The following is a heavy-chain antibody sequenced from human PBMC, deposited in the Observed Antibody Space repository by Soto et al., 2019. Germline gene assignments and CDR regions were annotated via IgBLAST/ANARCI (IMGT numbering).Heavy chain of an antibody. Sequence: GGSLRLSCAASGFTFSSYWIHWVRQAPGKGLVWVSRINGDGSSTSHAESVKGRFTISRDNSKNTLYLQMNSLRAEDTAVYYCAKDPRLWGQGTLVTVSS. CDR1: GFTFSSYW. CDR3: AKDPRL. V-gene: IGHV3-74*01. J-gene: IGHJ4*02. CDR2: INGDGSST.